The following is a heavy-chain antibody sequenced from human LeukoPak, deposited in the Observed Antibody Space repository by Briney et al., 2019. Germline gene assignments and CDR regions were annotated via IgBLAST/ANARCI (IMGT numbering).Heavy chain of an antibody. D-gene: IGHD1-26*01. V-gene: IGHV4-61*02. CDR3: ARVLRYSGSYYDAFDI. Sequence: SETLSLTCTVSGGSISSGSYYWSWIRQPAGKGLEWIGRICTSGSTNYNPSLKSRVTISVDTSKNQFSLKLSSVTAADTAVYYCARVLRYSGSYYDAFDIWGQGTMVTVSS. CDR2: ICTSGST. J-gene: IGHJ3*02. CDR1: GGSISSGSYY.